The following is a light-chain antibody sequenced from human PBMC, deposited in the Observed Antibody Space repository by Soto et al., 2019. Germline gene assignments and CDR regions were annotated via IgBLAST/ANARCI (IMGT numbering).Light chain of an antibody. CDR3: QKYNRTPRT. Sequence: DFQMTHSPSSLSASVGDRVTITCRASQDISDHLAWYQHKPGKVPKLLIYEASTLQSGVTSRFSGGGSGTDFTLTISSLQPEDVATYYCQKYNRTPRTFGQGTKVELK. V-gene: IGKV1-27*01. CDR2: EAS. J-gene: IGKJ1*01. CDR1: QDISDH.